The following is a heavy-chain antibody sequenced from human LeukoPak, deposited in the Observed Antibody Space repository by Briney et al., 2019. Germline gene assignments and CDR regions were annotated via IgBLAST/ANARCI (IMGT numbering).Heavy chain of an antibody. J-gene: IGHJ4*02. V-gene: IGHV3-30*02. Sequence: PGGSLRLSCAASGFTFSSYGMHWVRQAPGKGLEWVAFIRYDGSNKYYADSVKGRFTISRDNSKNTLNLQMNSLRVEDTAVYYCVKDFVVVPGLVNYFDYWGQGTLVTVSS. D-gene: IGHD2-2*01. CDR1: GFTFSSYG. CDR3: VKDFVVVPGLVNYFDY. CDR2: IRYDGSNK.